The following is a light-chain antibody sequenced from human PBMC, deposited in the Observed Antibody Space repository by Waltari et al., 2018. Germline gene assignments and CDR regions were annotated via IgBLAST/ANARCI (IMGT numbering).Light chain of an antibody. J-gene: IGLJ3*02. V-gene: IGLV2-14*03. Sequence: QSALTQPASVSGSPGQSITISCTGTSSDVGAYDYVSWYQHHPGKAPKLVIYYVHNRPSGVSHRFSGSTSGNTASLTISGLQAEDEANYFCSAYTKSTTRYWVFGGGTKVTVL. CDR1: SSDVGAYDY. CDR2: YVH. CDR3: SAYTKSTTRYWV.